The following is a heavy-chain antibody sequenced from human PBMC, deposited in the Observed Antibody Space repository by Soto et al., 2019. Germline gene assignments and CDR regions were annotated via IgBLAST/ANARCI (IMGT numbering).Heavy chain of an antibody. Sequence: GASVKVSCKASGGTFSSYAISWVRQAPGQGLEWMGGIIPIFGTANYAQKFQGRVTITADESTSTAYMELSSLRSEDTAVYYCARGGYDILTGVWSYWGQGTLVTVSS. V-gene: IGHV1-69*13. D-gene: IGHD3-9*01. CDR1: GGTFSSYA. J-gene: IGHJ4*02. CDR3: ARGGYDILTGVWSY. CDR2: IIPIFGTA.